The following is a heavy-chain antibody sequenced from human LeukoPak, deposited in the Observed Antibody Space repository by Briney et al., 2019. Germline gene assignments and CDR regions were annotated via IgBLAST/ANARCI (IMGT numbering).Heavy chain of an antibody. D-gene: IGHD5/OR15-5a*01. J-gene: IGHJ4*02. Sequence: ASVKVSCKASGYTFTSYGISGVRQAPGQGLEGMGWISDYKGNTNYAQKLQGRDTMNTDTSTSTAYMELRSLRSDDTAVYYCARVSLGRDYWGQGTLVTVSS. CDR3: ARVSLGRDY. CDR1: GYTFTSYG. V-gene: IGHV1-18*01. CDR2: ISDYKGNT.